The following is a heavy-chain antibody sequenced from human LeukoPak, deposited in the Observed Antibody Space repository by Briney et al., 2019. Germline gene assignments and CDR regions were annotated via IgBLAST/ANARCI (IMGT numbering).Heavy chain of an antibody. CDR3: ARGDSGSSYFDY. Sequence: PSETLSLTCTVSGGSISSSSYYWGWIRQPPGKGLEWIGSIYYSGSTYYNPSLKSRVTISVDTSKNQFSLKLSSVTAADTAVYYCARGDSGSSYFDYWGQGTLVTVSS. D-gene: IGHD3-10*01. J-gene: IGHJ4*02. CDR2: IYYSGST. CDR1: GGSISSSSYY. V-gene: IGHV4-39*07.